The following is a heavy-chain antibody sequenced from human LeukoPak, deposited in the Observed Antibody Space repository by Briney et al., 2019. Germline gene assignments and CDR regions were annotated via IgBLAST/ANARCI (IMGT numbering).Heavy chain of an antibody. V-gene: IGHV3-30*18. J-gene: IGHJ4*02. CDR1: GYTFSSYG. Sequence: AGGSLRLSCAASGYTFSSYGMHWVRQAPGKGLEWVAVISYDGSNKYYADSVKGRFTISRDNSKNTLYLQMNSLRAEDTAVYYCAKVMWSGSYRPFDYWGQGTLVTVSS. CDR3: AKVMWSGSYRPFDY. D-gene: IGHD1-26*01. CDR2: ISYDGSNK.